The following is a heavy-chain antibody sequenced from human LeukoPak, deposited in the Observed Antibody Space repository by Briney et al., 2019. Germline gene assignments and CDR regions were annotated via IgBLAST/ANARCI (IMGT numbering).Heavy chain of an antibody. CDR1: GFTFSSHA. J-gene: IGHJ4*02. D-gene: IGHD4-17*01. CDR2: ISDSGGST. V-gene: IGHV3-23*01. CDR3: ARGQTTVTN. Sequence: PGGSLRLSCAASGFTFSSHAMSWVRQAPGKGLEWVSGISDSGGSTYYADSVKGRFTISRDNSKNTLYLQMNSLRAEDTAVYYCARGQTTVTNWGQGTLVTVSS.